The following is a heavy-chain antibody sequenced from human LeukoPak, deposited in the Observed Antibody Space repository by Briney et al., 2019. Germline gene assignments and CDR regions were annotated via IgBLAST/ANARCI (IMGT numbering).Heavy chain of an antibody. D-gene: IGHD3-22*01. V-gene: IGHV4-31*03. CDR2: IYYSGST. J-gene: IGHJ4*02. CDR1: GGFISSGGSY. Sequence: SQTLSLTCTVSGGFISSGGSYWSWIRQHSGKGPEWIGYIYYSGSTYYNPSLRSRVTISVDTSKNQFSLRLSSATAADTAVYYCARGIYDSSGYYYVDYWGQGTLVTVSS. CDR3: ARGIYDSSGYYYVDY.